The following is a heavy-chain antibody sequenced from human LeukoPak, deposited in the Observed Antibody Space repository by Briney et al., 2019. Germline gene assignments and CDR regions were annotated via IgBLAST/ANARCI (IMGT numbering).Heavy chain of an antibody. CDR3: ARDTSRSYGFHY. Sequence: VASVKVSCKASGYTFTGYYMHWVRQAPGQGLEWMGWINPNSGGTNYAQKFQGRVTMTRDTSISTAYMELSRLRSDDTAVYYCARDTSRSYGFHYWGQGTLVTVSS. CDR2: INPNSGGT. J-gene: IGHJ4*02. V-gene: IGHV1-2*02. D-gene: IGHD5-18*01. CDR1: GYTFTGYY.